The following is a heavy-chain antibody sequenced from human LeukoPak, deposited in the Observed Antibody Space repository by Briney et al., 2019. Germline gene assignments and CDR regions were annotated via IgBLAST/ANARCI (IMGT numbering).Heavy chain of an antibody. Sequence: SETLSLTCAVYGGSFSGYYWSWIRQPPGKGLEWIGEINHSGSTNYNPSLKSRVTISVDTSKNQFSLKLSSVTAADTAVYYCARDVDLAGTPSAYYYGMDVWGQGTTVTVSS. V-gene: IGHV4-34*01. J-gene: IGHJ6*02. D-gene: IGHD6-13*01. CDR2: INHSGST. CDR3: ARDVDLAGTPSAYYYGMDV. CDR1: GGSFSGYY.